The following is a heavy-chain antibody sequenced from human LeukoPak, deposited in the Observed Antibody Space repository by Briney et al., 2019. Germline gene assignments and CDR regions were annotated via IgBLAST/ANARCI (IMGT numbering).Heavy chain of an antibody. CDR2: INPNSGGT. CDR1: GYTFTGYY. CDR3: ARWYYDILTGYSNFDY. V-gene: IGHV1-2*02. J-gene: IGHJ4*02. Sequence: GASVKVSCKASGYTFTGYYMHWVRQAPGQGLEWMGWINPNSGGTNYAQKFQGRVTMTRDTSISTAYMELSRLRSDDTAVYYCARWYYDILTGYSNFDYWGQGTLVTVSS. D-gene: IGHD3-9*01.